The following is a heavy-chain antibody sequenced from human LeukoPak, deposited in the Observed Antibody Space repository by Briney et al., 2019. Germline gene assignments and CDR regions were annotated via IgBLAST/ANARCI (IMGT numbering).Heavy chain of an antibody. Sequence: KQDGSETYYVDSVKGRFTISRDDAKNSLSLQMNSLRAEDTAVYYCAKSGTAMVRDLFDYWGQGTLVTGSS. CDR3: AKSGTAMVRDLFDY. CDR2: KQDGSET. J-gene: IGHJ4*02. V-gene: IGHV3-7*03. D-gene: IGHD5-18*01.